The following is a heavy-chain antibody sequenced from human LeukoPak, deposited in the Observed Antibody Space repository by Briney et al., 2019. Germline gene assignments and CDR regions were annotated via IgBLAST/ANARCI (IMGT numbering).Heavy chain of an antibody. J-gene: IGHJ4*02. V-gene: IGHV3-48*01. Sequence: PGGSLRLSCTASGFPFIKYSMNWVRQAPGKGLDGISYIGIDSGNTKYADSVRGRFTISTDKAKNSLYLQMNSLRVEDTAVYYCARDHNYAFDNWGQGTLVSVAS. CDR3: ARDHNYAFDN. D-gene: IGHD1-1*01. CDR2: IGIDSGNT. CDR1: GFPFIKYS.